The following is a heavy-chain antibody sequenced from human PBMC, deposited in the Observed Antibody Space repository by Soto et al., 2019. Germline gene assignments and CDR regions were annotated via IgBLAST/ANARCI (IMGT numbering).Heavy chain of an antibody. J-gene: IGHJ5*02. Sequence: PSETLSLTCSVSGASVAGGSYYWSWVRQPPGKGLEWIGYIPSRGRPFYNPSLTSRGTISADTSKNQLSLQLTSVTAADTAVYYCARDTYSGYDFGLWGQGTRVTVS. CDR1: GASVAGGSYY. V-gene: IGHV4-30-4*01. CDR3: ARDTYSGYDFGL. D-gene: IGHD5-12*01. CDR2: IPSRGRP.